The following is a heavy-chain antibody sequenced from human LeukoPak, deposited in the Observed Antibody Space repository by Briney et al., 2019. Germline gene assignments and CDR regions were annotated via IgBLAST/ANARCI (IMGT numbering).Heavy chain of an antibody. D-gene: IGHD6-13*01. J-gene: IGHJ4*02. CDR2: INGSGDGT. CDR1: GLTPSSCG. V-gene: IGHV3-23*01. CDR3: ARAPRFFIAAAGTGFDY. Sequence: PGGSLRLSCAASGLTPSSCGMSWVRQAPGKGLEWVSAINGSGDGTYYAVSVKGRFTISRDNSKKTLYLQMNSPRAEYTAVYYCARAPRFFIAAAGTGFDYWGQGTLVTVSS.